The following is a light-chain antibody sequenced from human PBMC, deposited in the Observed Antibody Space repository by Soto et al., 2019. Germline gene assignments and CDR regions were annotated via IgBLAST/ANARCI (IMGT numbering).Light chain of an antibody. CDR2: WAS. J-gene: IGKJ4*01. V-gene: IGKV4-1*01. CDR3: QQYYSTPLT. Sequence: DIVMTQSPDSLAVSLGARATINCKSSQSVLYSSNNKNYLAWYQQKPGQPPKLLIYWASTRESGVPDRFSGSGSGTDFTLTISSLQAEDVAVYYCQQYYSTPLTFGGGTKV. CDR1: QSVLYSSNNKNY.